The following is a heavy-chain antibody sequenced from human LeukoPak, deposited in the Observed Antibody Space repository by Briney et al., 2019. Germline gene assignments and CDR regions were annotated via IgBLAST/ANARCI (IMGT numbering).Heavy chain of an antibody. CDR1: GGSISNYY. J-gene: IGHJ6*03. Sequence: SETLSLTCTVSGGSISNYYWTWIRQPAGKGLEWIGRVYTTGTTNYNPSLKSRVTMSVDTSKNQFSLKLSSVTAADTAVYYCARVSSKIAVAGTIVSYYYYMDVWGKGTTVTVSS. V-gene: IGHV4-4*07. CDR2: VYTTGTT. D-gene: IGHD6-19*01. CDR3: ARVSSKIAVAGTIVSYYYYMDV.